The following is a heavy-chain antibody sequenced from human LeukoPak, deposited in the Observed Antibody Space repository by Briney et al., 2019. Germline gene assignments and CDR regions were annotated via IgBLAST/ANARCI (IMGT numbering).Heavy chain of an antibody. CDR1: GYTFTSYD. J-gene: IGHJ4*02. CDR2: MNPNSGNT. Sequence: VASVKVSCKASGYTFTSYDINWVRQATGQGLEWMGWMNPNSGNTGYAQKFQGRVTMTRNTSISTAYMELSSLRSEDTAVYYCAREHVLLWFGELSHPRGFGYWGQGTLVTVSS. V-gene: IGHV1-8*01. CDR3: AREHVLLWFGELSHPRGFGY. D-gene: IGHD3-10*01.